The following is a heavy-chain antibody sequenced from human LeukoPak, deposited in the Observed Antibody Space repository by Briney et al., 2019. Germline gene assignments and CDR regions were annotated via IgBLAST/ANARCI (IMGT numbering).Heavy chain of an antibody. J-gene: IGHJ6*03. CDR2: IISSGTI. CDR1: GFTFSSYW. Sequence: GGSLRLSCAASGFTFSSYWMSWVRQAPGKGLEWVSYIISSGTIYYSDSVKGRFTISRDNAKTSLYLQMNSLRAEDTAVYYCAVGAGYYYYMDVWGKGTPVTISS. CDR3: AVGAGYYYYMDV. D-gene: IGHD3-10*01. V-gene: IGHV3-48*04.